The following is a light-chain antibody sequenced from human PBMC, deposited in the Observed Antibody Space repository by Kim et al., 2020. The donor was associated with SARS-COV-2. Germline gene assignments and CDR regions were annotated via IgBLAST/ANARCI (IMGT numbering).Light chain of an antibody. Sequence: LSPGERATLSCRASQSVGSYLAWYQHRPGQAPRLLIYDASTRATAIPARFSGSGSGTDFTLTINSLETEDFAIYYCQQRSIWPPTFGQGTKVEFK. CDR1: QSVGSY. J-gene: IGKJ1*01. CDR2: DAS. V-gene: IGKV3-11*01. CDR3: QQRSIWPPT.